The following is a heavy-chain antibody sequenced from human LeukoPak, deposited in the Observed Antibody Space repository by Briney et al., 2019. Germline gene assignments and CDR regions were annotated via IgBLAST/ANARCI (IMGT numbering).Heavy chain of an antibody. V-gene: IGHV5-51*01. J-gene: IGHJ6*02. CDR1: GYSFTSYW. CDR2: IYPGDSDT. CDR3: ARRAYCGGDCTRAYYSYFAMDV. D-gene: IGHD2-21*02. Sequence: GESLKISCKGSGYSFTSYWIGWVRQMPGKGLEWMGIIYPGDSDTSYSPSFQGQVTISADKSIATAYLQWSSLKDSDTAVYYCARRAYCGGDCTRAYYSYFAMDVWGQGTTVTVSS.